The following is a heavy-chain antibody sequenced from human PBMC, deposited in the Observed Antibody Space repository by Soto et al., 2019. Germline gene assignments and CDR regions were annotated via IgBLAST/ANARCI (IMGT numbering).Heavy chain of an antibody. CDR2: IIPIFGTA. V-gene: IGHV1-69*06. CDR3: AREAAGGTTSLSYYYYGMDV. D-gene: IGHD1-7*01. CDR1: GGTFSSYA. J-gene: IGHJ6*02. Sequence: SVKVSCKASGGTFSSYAISWVRQAPGQGLEWMGGIIPIFGTANYAQKFQGRVTITADKSTSTAYMELSSLRSEDTAVYYCAREAAGGTTSLSYYYYGMDVWGQGTRVTVSS.